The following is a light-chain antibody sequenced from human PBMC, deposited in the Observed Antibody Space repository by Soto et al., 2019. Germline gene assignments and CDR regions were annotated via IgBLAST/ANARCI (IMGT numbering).Light chain of an antibody. Sequence: QLVLAQSPSASASLGASVKLTCTLSSGHNSYAIAWHQQQPEKGPRYLMKLNSDGSHSKGDGIPDRFSGSSSGAERYLTISSLQSDDEADYYCQTWGTGIPWVFGGGTKLTVL. CDR3: QTWGTGIPWV. CDR1: SGHNSYA. V-gene: IGLV4-69*01. J-gene: IGLJ3*02. CDR2: LNSDGSH.